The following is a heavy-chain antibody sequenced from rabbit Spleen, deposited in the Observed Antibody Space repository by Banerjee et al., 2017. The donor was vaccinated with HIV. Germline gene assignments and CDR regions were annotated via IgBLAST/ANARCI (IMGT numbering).Heavy chain of an antibody. CDR3: TRDSIYGGYAGYGYFYFNL. J-gene: IGHJ4*01. Sequence: QPLEESGGDLVKPGASLTLTCTASGLSLSNSAYMCWVRQAPGKGLEWIACIYAGSSGETYYASWAKGRFTISKTSSTTVTLQVTSLTAADTATYFCTRDSIYGGYAGYGYFYFNLWGPGTLVTVS. CDR2: IYAGSSGET. V-gene: IGHV1S40*01. CDR1: GLSLSNSAY. D-gene: IGHD8-1*01.